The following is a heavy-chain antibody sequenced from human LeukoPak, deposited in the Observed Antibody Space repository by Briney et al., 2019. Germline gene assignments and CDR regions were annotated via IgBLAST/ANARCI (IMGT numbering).Heavy chain of an antibody. V-gene: IGHV4-30-4*01. D-gene: IGHD6-19*01. CDR1: GGSISSGDYY. CDR2: IYYSGST. J-gene: IGHJ5*02. CDR3: AREAVAGTLWFDP. Sequence: PSETLSLTCTVSGGSISSGDYYWSWIRQPPGKGLEWIGYIYYSGSTYYNPSLKSRVTISVDTSKNQFSLKLSSVTAADTAVYYCAREAVAGTLWFDPWGQGTLVTVSS.